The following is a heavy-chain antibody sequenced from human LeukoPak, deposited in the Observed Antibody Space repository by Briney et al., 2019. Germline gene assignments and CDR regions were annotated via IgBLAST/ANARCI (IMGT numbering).Heavy chain of an antibody. CDR1: GGSISSSSYY. J-gene: IGHJ4*02. D-gene: IGHD3-22*01. CDR3: ASSTSGYYNY. CDR2: IYYTGST. V-gene: IGHV4-39*01. Sequence: SETLSLTCTVSGGSISSSSYYWGWIRQPPGKGLEWIGSIYYTGSTYYNPSLKSRVTISVDTSNNQFSLKLSSVTAADTAVYYCASSTSGYYNYWGQGTLVTVSS.